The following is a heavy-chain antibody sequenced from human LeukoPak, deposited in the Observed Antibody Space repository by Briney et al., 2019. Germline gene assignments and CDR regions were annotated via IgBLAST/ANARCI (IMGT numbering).Heavy chain of an antibody. J-gene: IGHJ4*02. CDR2: ISSSSSYI. CDR3: AREGRAARPSGYYFDY. D-gene: IGHD6-6*01. CDR1: GFTFSSYS. V-gene: IGHV3-21*01. Sequence: GGSLRLSCAASGFTFSSYSMNWVRQAPGKGLEWVSSISSSSSYIYYADSVKGRFTISRDNAKKSLYLQMNSLRAEDTAVYYCAREGRAARPSGYYFDYWGQGTLVTVSS.